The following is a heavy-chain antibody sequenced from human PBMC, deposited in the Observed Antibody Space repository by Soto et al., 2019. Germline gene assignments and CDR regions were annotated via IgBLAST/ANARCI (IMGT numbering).Heavy chain of an antibody. V-gene: IGHV1-3*01. CDR3: ARAVAVPADFDY. Sequence: ASVKVSCKASGYTFASYAISWVRQAPGQSLEWMGWINAGNGNTKYSQRFQGRVTITRDTSASTAYMELSSLRSEDTAVYYCARAVAVPADFDYWGQGTLVTVSS. J-gene: IGHJ4*02. D-gene: IGHD5-12*01. CDR2: INAGNGNT. CDR1: GYTFASYA.